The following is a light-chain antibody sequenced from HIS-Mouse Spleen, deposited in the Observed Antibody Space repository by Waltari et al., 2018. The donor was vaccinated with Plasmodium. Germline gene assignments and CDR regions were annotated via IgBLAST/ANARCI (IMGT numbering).Light chain of an antibody. Sequence: SYELTQPPSVSVSPGQTARITCSGDALPTKYAYWYQPTSGQAPVLVIYEDRKRPTGSPERFSGSRSGTMATLTISGAQVEDEADYYCYSTDSSGNHRVFGGGTKLTVL. V-gene: IGLV3-10*01. CDR3: YSTDSSGNHRV. CDR1: ALPTKY. J-gene: IGLJ3*02. CDR2: EDR.